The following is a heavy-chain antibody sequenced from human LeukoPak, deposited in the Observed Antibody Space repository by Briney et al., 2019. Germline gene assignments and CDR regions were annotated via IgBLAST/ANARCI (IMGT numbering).Heavy chain of an antibody. CDR1: GFTFSSYN. CDR2: ISSSSDYI. CDR3: ARGGFRTTMIVVVTHDAFDI. Sequence: GGSLRLSCAASGFTFSSYNMNWIRQAPGKGLEWVSSISSSSDYIYYADSVKGRFTISRDNAKNSLYLQMNSLRAKDTAVYYCARGGFRTTMIVVVTHDAFDIWGQGTMVTVSS. D-gene: IGHD3-22*01. J-gene: IGHJ3*02. V-gene: IGHV3-21*04.